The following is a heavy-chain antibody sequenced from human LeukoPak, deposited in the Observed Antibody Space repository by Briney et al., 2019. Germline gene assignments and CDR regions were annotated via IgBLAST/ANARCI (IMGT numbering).Heavy chain of an antibody. CDR1: GGSISSYY. CDR2: IYYSGST. V-gene: IGHV4-59*01. Sequence: SETLSLTCTVSGGSISSYYWSWIRQPPGKGLEWIGYIYYSGSTNYNPSLKSRVTISVDTSKNQFSLKLSSVTAADTAVYYCARVDYYYYGMDVWGQGTTVTVSS. CDR3: ARVDYYYYGMDV. J-gene: IGHJ6*02.